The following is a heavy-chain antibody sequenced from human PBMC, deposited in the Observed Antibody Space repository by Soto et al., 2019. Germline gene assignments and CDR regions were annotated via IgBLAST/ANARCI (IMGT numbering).Heavy chain of an antibody. CDR1: GFTFSSYW. CDR2: ISGSGGST. Sequence: GGSLRLSCAASGFTFSSYWMSWVRQAPGKGLEWVSAISGSGGSTYYADSVKGRFTISRDNSKHTLYLQMNSLRAEDTAVYYCARRGPGTYFDYWGQGTLVTVSS. J-gene: IGHJ4*02. V-gene: IGHV3-23*01. D-gene: IGHD6-13*01. CDR3: ARRGPGTYFDY.